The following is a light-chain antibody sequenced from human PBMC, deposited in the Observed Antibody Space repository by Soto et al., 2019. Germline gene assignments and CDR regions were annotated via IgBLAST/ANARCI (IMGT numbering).Light chain of an antibody. J-gene: IGKJ4*01. CDR1: QSVSSSY. CDR3: QKYGSSPT. V-gene: IGKV3-20*01. Sequence: EIVLTQSPGTLSLSPGERATLYCRASQSVSSSYLAWYQQKTGQAPRLLIYGASSRATGIPDRFSGSGSGTDFTLTISRLEPEDVAVYYCQKYGSSPTFGGGTKVEIK. CDR2: GAS.